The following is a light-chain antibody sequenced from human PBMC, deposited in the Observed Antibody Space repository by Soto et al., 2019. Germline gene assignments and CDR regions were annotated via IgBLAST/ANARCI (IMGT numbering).Light chain of an antibody. J-gene: IGKJ5*01. CDR2: GAS. CDR1: QTVSSN. CDR3: QQYNSWPIT. V-gene: IGKV3-15*01. Sequence: EIVMTQSPATLSVSPGERATLSCRASQTVSSNLAWYQQKPGQAPRLLIYGASSRETGIPARFSGSGSGTEFTLTISSLQSEDFAVYYCQQYNSWPITFGQGTRLEIK.